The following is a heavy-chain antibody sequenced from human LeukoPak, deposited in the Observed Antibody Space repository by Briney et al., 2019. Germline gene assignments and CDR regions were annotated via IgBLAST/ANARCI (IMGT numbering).Heavy chain of an antibody. CDR3: ARTGAAAGTFHYYYGMDV. V-gene: IGHV1-69*01. J-gene: IGHJ6*02. CDR1: GGTFSSYA. CDR2: IIPIFGTA. Sequence: SVKVSRQASGGTFSSYAISWVRQAPGQGLEWMGGIIPIFGTANYAQKFQGRVTITADESTSTAYMELSSLRSEDTAVYYCARTGAAAGTFHYYYGMDVWGQGTTVTVSS. D-gene: IGHD6-13*01.